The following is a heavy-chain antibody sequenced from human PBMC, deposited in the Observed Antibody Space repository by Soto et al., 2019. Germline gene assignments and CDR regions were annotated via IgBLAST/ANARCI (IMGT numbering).Heavy chain of an antibody. CDR2: IDPRDSYV. V-gene: IGHV5-10-1*01. Sequence: PGESLKISCTVFGYTFTTFWISWVRQMPGKGLEWMGRIDPRDSYVNYSPSFQGHVTISVDKSISTAYLQWGSLKASDTAMYYCARLYCTTSTCDSWFDPWGQGTLVTVSS. J-gene: IGHJ5*02. CDR3: ARLYCTTSTCDSWFDP. D-gene: IGHD2-2*01. CDR1: GYTFTTFW.